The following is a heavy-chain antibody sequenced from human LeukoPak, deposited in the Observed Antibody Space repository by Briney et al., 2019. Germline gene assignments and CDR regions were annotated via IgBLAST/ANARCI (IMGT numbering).Heavy chain of an antibody. CDR1: GYIFTDYY. Sequence: GASVKVSCKASGYIFTDYYMYWVRQAPGQGPEWMGWISAYNGNTNYAQKLQGRVTMTTDTSTSTAYMELRSLRSDDTAVYYCARDWLTMVRAGDNNWFDPWGQGTLVTVSS. D-gene: IGHD3-10*01. J-gene: IGHJ5*02. V-gene: IGHV1-18*04. CDR3: ARDWLTMVRAGDNNWFDP. CDR2: ISAYNGNT.